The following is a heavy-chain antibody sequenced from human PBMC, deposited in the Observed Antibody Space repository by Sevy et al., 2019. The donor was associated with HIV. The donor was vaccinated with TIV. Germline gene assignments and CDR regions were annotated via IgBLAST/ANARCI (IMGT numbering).Heavy chain of an antibody. D-gene: IGHD4-17*01. J-gene: IGHJ6*02. CDR3: SRQSTVTSQFGMDV. Sequence: GESLKISCKGSGYSFTNYWVGWVRQVPGKGLEWMGIIYPGDSDTRYSPSFRGQVTISADRSTSTAYLQWRTLRAPDTAMYYCSRQSTVTSQFGMDVWGQGTTVTVSS. CDR1: GYSFTNYW. CDR2: IYPGDSDT. V-gene: IGHV5-51*01.